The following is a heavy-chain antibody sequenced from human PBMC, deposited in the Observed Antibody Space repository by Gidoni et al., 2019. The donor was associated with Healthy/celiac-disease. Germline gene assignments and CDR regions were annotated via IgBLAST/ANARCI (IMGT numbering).Heavy chain of an antibody. J-gene: IGHJ6*02. V-gene: IGHV3-48*01. Sequence: EVQLVESGGGLVQPGGSLRLSCAASGFTFSSYSMNWVRQAPGKGLEWVSYISSSSSTIYYADSVKGRFTISRDNAKNSLYLQMNSLRAEDTAVYYCARDAGTMVRGVVYYYYYGMDVWGQGTTVTVSS. CDR3: ARDAGTMVRGVVYYYYYGMDV. CDR2: ISSSSSTI. D-gene: IGHD3-10*01. CDR1: GFTFSSYS.